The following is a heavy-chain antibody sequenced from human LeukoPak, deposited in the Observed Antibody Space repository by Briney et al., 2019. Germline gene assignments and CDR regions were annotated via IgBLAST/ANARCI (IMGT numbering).Heavy chain of an antibody. Sequence: ASVKVSCKASGYTFTSYGISWVRQAPGQGLEWMGWISAYNGNTNYAQKLQGRVTMTTDTSASTAYMELSSLRSEDTAVYYCAREELLRSIDYWGQGTLVTVSS. V-gene: IGHV1-18*01. CDR2: ISAYNGNT. D-gene: IGHD1-26*01. CDR1: GYTFTSYG. CDR3: AREELLRSIDY. J-gene: IGHJ4*02.